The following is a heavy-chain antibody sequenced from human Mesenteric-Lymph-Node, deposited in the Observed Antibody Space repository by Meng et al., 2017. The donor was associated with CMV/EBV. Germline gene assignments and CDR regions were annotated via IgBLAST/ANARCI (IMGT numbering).Heavy chain of an antibody. J-gene: IGHJ3*02. V-gene: IGHV1-24*01. CDR1: GYTLSELS. CDR2: FDPEEGET. Sequence: ASVKVSCKVSGYTLSELSVHWVRQAPVKGLEWMGGFDPEEGETIYAQKFQGRVTMTEGTSTSTAYMELSSLRSEDSATYYCATGPSLSAAFDIWGPGTMVTVSS. CDR3: ATGPSLSAAFDI. D-gene: IGHD3-10*01.